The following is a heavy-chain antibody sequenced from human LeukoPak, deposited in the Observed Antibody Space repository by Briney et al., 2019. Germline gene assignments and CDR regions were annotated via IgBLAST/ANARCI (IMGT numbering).Heavy chain of an antibody. CDR2: IRYDKSNK. J-gene: IGHJ5*02. V-gene: IGHV3-30*02. CDR1: GFIFSNYG. Sequence: GGSLRLSCAASGFIFSNYGMHWVSQAPGKGLEWVAFIRYDKSNKLYSYSVKGRFTISRDISKNILFLQMNSLRAEDTAAYYCATMQWLEGGDWFDPWGQGTLVTVSS. CDR3: ATMQWLEGGDWFDP. D-gene: IGHD6-19*01.